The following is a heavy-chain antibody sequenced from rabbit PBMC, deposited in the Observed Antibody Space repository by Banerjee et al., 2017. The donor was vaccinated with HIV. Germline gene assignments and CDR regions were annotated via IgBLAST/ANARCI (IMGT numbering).Heavy chain of an antibody. J-gene: IGHJ4*01. Sequence: LKESGGDLVKPGASLTLTCTASGFSFSSYYMCWVRQAPGKGLEWIGCISAGSSGTTYYASWAKGRFTISKTSSTTVTLQMTSLTAADTATYFCARDLAGVIGWNFDLWGPGTLVTVS. CDR2: ISAGSSGTT. V-gene: IGHV1S40*01. CDR1: GFSFSSYY. CDR3: ARDLAGVIGWNFDL. D-gene: IGHD4-1*01.